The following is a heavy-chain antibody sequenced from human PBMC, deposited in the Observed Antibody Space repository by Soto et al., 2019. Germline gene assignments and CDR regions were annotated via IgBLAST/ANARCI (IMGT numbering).Heavy chain of an antibody. D-gene: IGHD3-10*01. CDR2: ISGNGGTT. J-gene: IGHJ4*02. CDR1: GFAFSFYS. V-gene: IGHV3-23*01. Sequence: EVVLLESGGGLVQPGGSLRLSCEVSGFAFSFYSMSWVRQAPGKGLEWVASISGNGGTTYYAASGKGRFTFSIDNSKNTLYLQMNNLRGEDTAVYYCAKDRGGFTNGWEFFDSWGQGTLVTVSS. CDR3: AKDRGGFTNGWEFFDS.